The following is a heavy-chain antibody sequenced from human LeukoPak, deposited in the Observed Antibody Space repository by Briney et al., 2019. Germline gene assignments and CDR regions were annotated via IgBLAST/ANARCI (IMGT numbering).Heavy chain of an antibody. CDR1: GFTFSSHS. Sequence: GGSLRLSCAASGFTFSSHSMNWVRQAPGKGLEWVSSISSSSSYIYYADSVKGRFTISRDNAKNSLYLQMNSLRAEDTAVYYCASEKNWNFDYWGQGTLVTVSS. V-gene: IGHV3-21*01. J-gene: IGHJ4*02. D-gene: IGHD1-1*01. CDR3: ASEKNWNFDY. CDR2: ISSSSSYI.